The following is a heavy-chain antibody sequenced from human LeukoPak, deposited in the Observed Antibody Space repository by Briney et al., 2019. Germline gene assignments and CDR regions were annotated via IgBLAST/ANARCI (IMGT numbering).Heavy chain of an antibody. J-gene: IGHJ3*02. CDR1: GGSISSYY. D-gene: IGHD2-2*01. Sequence: SETLSLTCTVSGGSISSYYWSWIRQPAGKGLEWIGRIYTSGNTNYNSSLQSRVNMSVDTSKNQFSLKLSSVTAADTAVYYCARGIVVVPAAMRDAFDIWGQGTMVTVSS. V-gene: IGHV4-4*07. CDR2: IYTSGNT. CDR3: ARGIVVVPAAMRDAFDI.